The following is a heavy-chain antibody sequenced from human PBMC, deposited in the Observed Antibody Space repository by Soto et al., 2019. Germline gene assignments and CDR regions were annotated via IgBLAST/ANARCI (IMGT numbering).Heavy chain of an antibody. D-gene: IGHD1-7*01. J-gene: IGHJ6*02. CDR1: GYTFTSYA. CDR2: INAGNGNT. Sequence: ASVKVSCKASGYTFTSYAMHWVRQAPGQRLEWMGWINAGNGNTKYSQKFQGRVTITRDTSGSTAYMELSSLRSEDTAVYYCARGPRGYNWNYVNYYGMDVWGQGTTVTVSS. V-gene: IGHV1-3*01. CDR3: ARGPRGYNWNYVNYYGMDV.